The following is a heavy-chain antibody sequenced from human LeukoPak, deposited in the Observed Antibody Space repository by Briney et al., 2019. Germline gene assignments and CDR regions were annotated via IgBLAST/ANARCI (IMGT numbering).Heavy chain of an antibody. Sequence: SETLSLTCTVSGGSISSSSYYWGWIRQPPGKGLEWIGSIYYSGSTYYNPSLKSRVTISVDTSKNQFSLKLSSVTAADTAVYYCASPYYSGSGALYYYMDVWGKGTTVTVSS. J-gene: IGHJ6*03. CDR3: ASPYYSGSGALYYYMDV. CDR2: IYYSGST. D-gene: IGHD3-10*01. V-gene: IGHV4-39*01. CDR1: GGSISSSSYY.